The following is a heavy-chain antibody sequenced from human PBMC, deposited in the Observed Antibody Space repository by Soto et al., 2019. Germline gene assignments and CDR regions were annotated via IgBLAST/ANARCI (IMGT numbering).Heavy chain of an antibody. J-gene: IGHJ4*02. CDR2: ISYDGSNK. CDR1: GFTLSSYA. V-gene: IGHV3-30-3*01. CDR3: ARASNGILEWLRPEYLDY. D-gene: IGHD3-3*01. Sequence: GGSLRLSCAASGFTLSSYAMHWVRQAPGKGLEWVAVISYDGSNKYYADSVKGRFTISRDNSKNTLYLQMNSLRAEDTAVYYCARASNGILEWLRPEYLDYWGQGTLVTVSS.